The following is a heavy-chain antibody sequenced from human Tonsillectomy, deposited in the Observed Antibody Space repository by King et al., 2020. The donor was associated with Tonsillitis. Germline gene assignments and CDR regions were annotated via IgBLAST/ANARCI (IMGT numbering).Heavy chain of an antibody. Sequence: VQLQESGPGLVKPSETLSLTCTVSGGSISSYYWSWIRQPPGKGLEWIGYMYYLGSTNYNPSLKSRVTISVDTSKNQFSLKLSSVTAADTAVYCCARVELPYNWFAPWGQGTLGSVSS. J-gene: IGHJ5*02. CDR3: ARVELPYNWFAP. V-gene: IGHV4-59*01. D-gene: IGHD1-7*01. CDR2: MYYLGST. CDR1: GGSISSYY.